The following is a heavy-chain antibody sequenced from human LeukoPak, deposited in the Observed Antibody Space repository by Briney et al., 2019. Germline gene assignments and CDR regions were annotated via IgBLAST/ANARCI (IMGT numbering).Heavy chain of an antibody. CDR3: AIDSQYGDYPRYFDY. J-gene: IGHJ4*02. CDR2: ISGSGGST. CDR1: GFTFSSYA. D-gene: IGHD4-17*01. V-gene: IGHV3-23*01. Sequence: PGGSLRLSCAASGFTFSSYAMSWVRQAPGKGLEWVSAISGSGGSTYYADSVKGRFTISRDNSKNTLYLQMNSLRAEDTAVYYCAIDSQYGDYPRYFDYWGQGTLVTVSS.